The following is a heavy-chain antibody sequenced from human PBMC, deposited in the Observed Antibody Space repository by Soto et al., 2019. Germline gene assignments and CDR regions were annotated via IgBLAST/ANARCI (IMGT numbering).Heavy chain of an antibody. V-gene: IGHV4-31*03. CDR1: GGSISSGGYY. D-gene: IGHD2-2*01. CDR3: ARARHAGPSTTRNFDY. CDR2: IYYSGST. Sequence: PSETLSLTCTVSGGSISSGGYYWSWIRQHPGKGLEWIGYIYYSGSTYYDPSLKSRVTIPVDTSKNQFSLKLSTVTAADTAVYYCARARHAGPSTTRNFDYWGQGTLVTVSS. J-gene: IGHJ4*02.